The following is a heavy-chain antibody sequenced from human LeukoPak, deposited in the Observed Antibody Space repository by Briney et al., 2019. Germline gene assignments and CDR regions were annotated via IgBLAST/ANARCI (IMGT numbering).Heavy chain of an antibody. D-gene: IGHD3-22*01. CDR2: IYYSGST. CDR3: ARGYHSSALGFDY. CDR1: GGSISSYY. Sequence: PSETLSLTCTASGGSISSYYWSWIRQPPGKGLEWIGYIYYSGSTNYNPSLKSRVTILVDTSKNQFSLKLNSVTAADTAVYYCARGYHSSALGFDYWGQGTLVTVSS. V-gene: IGHV4-59*01. J-gene: IGHJ4*02.